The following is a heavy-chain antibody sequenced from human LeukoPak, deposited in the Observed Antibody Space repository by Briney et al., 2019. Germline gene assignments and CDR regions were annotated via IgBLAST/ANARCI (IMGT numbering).Heavy chain of an antibody. D-gene: IGHD4-11*01. Sequence: GSLRLSCSASGFTFSRFWMSWVRQAPGKGLEYVALIKQGGSEIFHMDSVKGRFTISRDDATNSLYLQMNSLRVEYTALYYCARDRESESDSEGDYWGQGTLVTVSS. CDR2: IKQGGSEI. J-gene: IGHJ4*02. V-gene: IGHV3-7*01. CDR1: GFTFSRFW. CDR3: ARDRESESDSEGDY.